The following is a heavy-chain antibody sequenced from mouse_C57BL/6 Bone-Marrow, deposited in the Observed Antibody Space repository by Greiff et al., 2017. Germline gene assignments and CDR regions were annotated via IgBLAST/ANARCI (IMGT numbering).Heavy chain of an antibody. CDR1: GHTFPDYN. D-gene: IGHD1-1*01. V-gene: IGHV1-22*01. CDR3: AREDSYYYGSNYAMDY. J-gene: IGHJ4*01. CDR2: INPINGGT. Sequence: VHVKQSGPELVKPGALVKTSCKASGHTFPDYNMHWVKPSHGKSPEWIGYINPINGGTSYKQKFTGKATLTVTHSSSTAYMELCSLTSVDSAVDYCAREDSYYYGSNYAMDYWGQGTSVTVSS.